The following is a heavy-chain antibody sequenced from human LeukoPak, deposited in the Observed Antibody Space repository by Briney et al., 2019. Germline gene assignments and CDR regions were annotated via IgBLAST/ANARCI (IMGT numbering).Heavy chain of an antibody. Sequence: VASVKVSCKASGGTFSSYAISWVRQAPGQGLEWMGGIIPIFGAANYAQKFQGRVTITTDESTSTAYMGLSSLRSEDTAVYYCAVGGSIFGVVDNWFDPWGQGTLVTVSS. CDR1: GGTFSSYA. CDR3: AVGGSIFGVVDNWFDP. D-gene: IGHD3-3*01. CDR2: IIPIFGAA. V-gene: IGHV1-69*05. J-gene: IGHJ5*02.